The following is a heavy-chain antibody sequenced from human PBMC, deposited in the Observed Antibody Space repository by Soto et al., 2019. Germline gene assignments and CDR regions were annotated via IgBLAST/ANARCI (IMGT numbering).Heavy chain of an antibody. D-gene: IGHD3-10*01. J-gene: IGHJ5*02. V-gene: IGHV4-39*07. CDR3: ARLLWSRGDWFDP. CDR2: IYYSGSA. CDR1: GGSISSVSYY. Sequence: SETLSLTCTVSGGSISSVSYYWGWIRQPPGKGLEWIGSIYYSGSAYYNPSLKSRVTISVGTSKNQFSLKLSSVTAADTAVYYCARLLWSRGDWFDPWGQGTLVTVSS.